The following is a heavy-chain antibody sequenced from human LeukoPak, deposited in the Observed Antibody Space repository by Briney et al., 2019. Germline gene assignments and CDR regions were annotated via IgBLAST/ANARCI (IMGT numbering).Heavy chain of an antibody. Sequence: GGSLRLSCAASGFTFRDYYMSWIRQAPGKGLEWVSFISTRDSSSHTNHAESVRGRFTISRDDGQNSLYLQMNSLRAEDTALYYCATLRDYAWTHWGQGTLVTVSS. V-gene: IGHV3-11*06. CDR1: GFTFRDYY. CDR2: ISTRDSSSHT. D-gene: IGHD4-17*01. CDR3: ATLRDYAWTH. J-gene: IGHJ4*02.